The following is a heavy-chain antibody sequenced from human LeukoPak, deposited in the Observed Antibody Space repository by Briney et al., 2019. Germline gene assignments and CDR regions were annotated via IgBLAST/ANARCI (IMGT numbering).Heavy chain of an antibody. Sequence: GGSLRLSCVASGFIFSGYWMHWVRQAPGKGLEWVSRIKTDGTTTYYGDSVRGRFTVSRDNAKNTLYLQMNFLRADDTAVYYCARDWAWGGFDFWGQGALVTVSS. J-gene: IGHJ4*02. V-gene: IGHV3-74*01. CDR3: ARDWAWGGFDF. CDR1: GFIFSGYW. CDR2: IKTDGTTT. D-gene: IGHD3-16*01.